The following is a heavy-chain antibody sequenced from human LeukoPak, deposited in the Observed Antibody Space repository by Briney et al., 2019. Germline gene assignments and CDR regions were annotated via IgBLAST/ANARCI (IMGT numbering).Heavy chain of an antibody. CDR3: AKDWSVVNGVSRFDP. CDR1: GFTFSSYG. J-gene: IGHJ5*02. V-gene: IGHV3-30*18. Sequence: GRSLRLSCAASGFTFSSYGMPWVRQAPGKGLEWVAVISYDGSNKYYADSVKGRFTISRDNSKNTLYLQMNSLRAEDTAVYYCAKDWSVVNGVSRFDPWGQGTLVTVSS. CDR2: ISYDGSNK. D-gene: IGHD3-22*01.